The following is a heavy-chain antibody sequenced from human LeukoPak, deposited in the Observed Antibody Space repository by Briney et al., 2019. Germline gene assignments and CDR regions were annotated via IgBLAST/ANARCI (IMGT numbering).Heavy chain of an antibody. CDR2: IYTSGST. CDR1: GGSISSYY. V-gene: IGHV4-4*07. D-gene: IGHD2-2*01. Sequence: SETLSLTCTVSGGSISSYYWSWIRQPAGKGLEWIGRIYTSGSTNYNPSLKSRVTMSVDTSKNQFSLKLSSVTAADTAVYYCARDVRYCSSTSCPYYFDYWGQGTLVTVSS. J-gene: IGHJ4*02. CDR3: ARDVRYCSSTSCPYYFDY.